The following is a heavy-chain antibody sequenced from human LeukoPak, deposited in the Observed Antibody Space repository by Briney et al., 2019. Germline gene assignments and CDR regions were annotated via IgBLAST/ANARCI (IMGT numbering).Heavy chain of an antibody. J-gene: IGHJ5*02. CDR3: ARHITMVRGVNLAWFDP. CDR2: IYYSGST. V-gene: IGHV4-59*01. D-gene: IGHD3-10*01. Sequence: KPSETLSLTCTVSGGSISSYYWSWIRQPPGKGLEWIGYIYYSGSTNYNPSLKSRVTISVDTSKNQFSLKLSSVTAADTAVCYCARHITMVRGVNLAWFDPWGQGTLVTVSS. CDR1: GGSISSYY.